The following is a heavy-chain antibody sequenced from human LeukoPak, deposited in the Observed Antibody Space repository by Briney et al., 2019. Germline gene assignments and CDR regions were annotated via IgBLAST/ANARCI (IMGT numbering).Heavy chain of an antibody. J-gene: IGHJ4*02. D-gene: IGHD4-17*01. CDR1: GFTFSHYY. CDR3: AKSVESAVTTNPYFDY. CDR2: ISSSGITT. Sequence: GGSLRLSCTASGFTFSHYYMYWIRQAPGKGLEYVSYISSSGITTYYTDSVKGRFTVSRDNAKNSLYLQMNSLRAEDTAVYYCAKSVESAVTTNPYFDYWGQGTLVTVSS. V-gene: IGHV3-11*01.